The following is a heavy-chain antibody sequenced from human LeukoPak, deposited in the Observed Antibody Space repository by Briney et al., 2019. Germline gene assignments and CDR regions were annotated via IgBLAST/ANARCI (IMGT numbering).Heavy chain of an antibody. V-gene: IGHV3-23*01. Sequence: PSETLSLTCAVSGGSISSSNWWSWVRQAPGKGLEWVSGISPSGGGTYYADSVKGRFTISRDDSKNTLSLQMNSLRVEDTALYYCAQDIAWGAFEHWGQGTLVTVSS. CDR3: AQDIAWGAFEH. CDR2: ISPSGGGT. J-gene: IGHJ4*02. CDR1: GGSISSSN. D-gene: IGHD7-27*01.